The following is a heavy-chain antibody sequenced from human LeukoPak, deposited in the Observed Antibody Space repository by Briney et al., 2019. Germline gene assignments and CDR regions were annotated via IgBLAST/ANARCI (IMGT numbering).Heavy chain of an antibody. CDR2: INEDGSEK. CDR1: AFTFSRYW. CDR3: ARLFVYGSGAEAFDY. V-gene: IGHV3-7*01. Sequence: GGSLRLSCAASAFTFSRYWTTWVRQAPGKGLEWVANINEDGSEKYYLDSVRGRFTISRDNVKNSLYLQMDSLRAEDTAVYYCARLFVYGSGAEAFDYWGQGALVTVSS. D-gene: IGHD3-10*01. J-gene: IGHJ4*02.